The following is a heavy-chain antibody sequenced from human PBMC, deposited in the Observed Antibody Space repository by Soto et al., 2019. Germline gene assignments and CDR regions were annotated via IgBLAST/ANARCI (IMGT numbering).Heavy chain of an antibody. Sequence: EVHLVESGGGLVQPGGSLRLSCAASGITFSNYWMTWVRQAPGKGLEWVANIKQDGSEKYYVDPVKGRFTISRDNAKNSLYLQMNSLRAEDTAVYYCARDQDDSSDAFDIWGQGTMVTVSS. J-gene: IGHJ3*02. CDR2: IKQDGSEK. V-gene: IGHV3-7*01. CDR3: ARDQDDSSDAFDI. CDR1: GITFSNYW. D-gene: IGHD3-3*01.